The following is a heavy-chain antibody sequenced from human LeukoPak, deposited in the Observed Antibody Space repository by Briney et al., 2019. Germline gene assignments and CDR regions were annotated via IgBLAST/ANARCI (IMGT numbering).Heavy chain of an antibody. Sequence: KASETLSLTCAVYGGSFSGYYWSWIRQPPGKGLEWIGYIYYSGSTNYNPSLKSRVTISVDTSKNQFSLKLSSVTAADTAVYYCARVPVVVPAAMGLYGMDVWGQGTTVTVSS. CDR1: GGSFSGYY. V-gene: IGHV4-59*01. CDR2: IYYSGST. J-gene: IGHJ6*02. CDR3: ARVPVVVPAAMGLYGMDV. D-gene: IGHD2-2*01.